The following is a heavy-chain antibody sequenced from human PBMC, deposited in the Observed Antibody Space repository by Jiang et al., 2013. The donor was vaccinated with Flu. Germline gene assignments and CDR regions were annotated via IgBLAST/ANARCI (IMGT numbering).Heavy chain of an antibody. D-gene: IGHD6-13*01. Sequence: VQLVESGGGLVQPGGSLRLSCAASGFSFSSYSMNWVRQAPGKGLEWVSYISSSSSTIYYADSVKGRFTISRDNAKNSLYLQMNSLRDEDTAVYYCASYNPGYSSSWYGAYWGQGTLVTVSS. J-gene: IGHJ4*02. CDR1: GFSFSSYS. CDR3: ASYNPGYSSSWYGAY. CDR2: ISSSSSTI. V-gene: IGHV3-48*02.